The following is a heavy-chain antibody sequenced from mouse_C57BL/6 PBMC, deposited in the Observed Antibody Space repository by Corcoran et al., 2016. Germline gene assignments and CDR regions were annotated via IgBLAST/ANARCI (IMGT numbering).Heavy chain of an antibody. Sequence: EVQLQQSGPELVKPGASVKISCKASGYTFTDYYMNWVKQSHGKSLEWIGDINPNNGGTSYNQKFKGTATLTVDKSSSTAYMELRSLTSEDSAVYYCATSGGYYGSSVWFAYGGQGTLVTVSA. D-gene: IGHD1-1*01. J-gene: IGHJ3*01. V-gene: IGHV1-26*01. CDR1: GYTFTDYY. CDR2: INPNNGGT. CDR3: ATSGGYYGSSVWFAY.